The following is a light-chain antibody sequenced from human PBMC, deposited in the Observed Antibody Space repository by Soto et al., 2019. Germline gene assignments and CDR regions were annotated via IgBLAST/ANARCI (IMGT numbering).Light chain of an antibody. CDR3: HQFNSDPPGA. J-gene: IGKJ1*01. CDR2: DAS. V-gene: IGKV1-5*01. Sequence: DIQMTQSPSPLSASVGDRVTITCRSSQSISSWWAWYQQKPGKAPKLLIYDASRLESGLPSRFSGSGSGTEFPLTISRRQPVDFGSYYCHQFNSDPPGALGQGTKVEIK. CDR1: QSISSW.